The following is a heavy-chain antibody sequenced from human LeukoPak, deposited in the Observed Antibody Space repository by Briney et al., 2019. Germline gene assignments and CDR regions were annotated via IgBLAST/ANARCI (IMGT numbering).Heavy chain of an antibody. D-gene: IGHD2/OR15-2a*01. J-gene: IGHJ6*02. CDR1: GFSLGPYA. Sequence: GGSLRLSCVASGFSLGPYAMHWVRQPRGKGLEWVSHINADGGRTYYADAVRGRFTISRDNSKDSLYLEMTGLRAEDSAIYYCATWAFYHGLDVWGRGTTVTVSS. CDR3: ATWAFYHGLDV. V-gene: IGHV3-43*02. CDR2: INADGGRT.